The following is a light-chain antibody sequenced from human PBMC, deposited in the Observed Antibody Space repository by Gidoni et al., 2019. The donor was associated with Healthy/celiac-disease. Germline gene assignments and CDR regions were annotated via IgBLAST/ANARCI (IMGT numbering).Light chain of an antibody. CDR3: QQSYSTPGIT. J-gene: IGKJ5*01. Sequence: DIQMTQSPSSLSASVGDRVTITCRASQSISSYLNWYQQKPGKAPKLMSYAVSSLQSGVQSRFSGSGSGTDFTLTISSLQPEDFATYYCQQSYSTPGITFGQGTRLEIK. CDR1: QSISSY. V-gene: IGKV1-39*01. CDR2: AVS.